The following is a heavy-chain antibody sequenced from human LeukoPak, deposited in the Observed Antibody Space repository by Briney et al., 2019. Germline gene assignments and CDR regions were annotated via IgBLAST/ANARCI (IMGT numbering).Heavy chain of an antibody. D-gene: IGHD4-23*01. Sequence: SQTLSLTCAISGDSVSSNSAAWNWITQSPSRGLDWLGRTYYRSKWYNEYAVSVKSRITINPDTPKNQISLQLNSVTPEDTAVYFCARAMIKGDGVYGGAMDVWGEGTTVTVSS. V-gene: IGHV6-1*01. CDR1: GDSVSSNSAA. CDR3: ARAMIKGDGVYGGAMDV. CDR2: TYYRSKWYN. J-gene: IGHJ6*04.